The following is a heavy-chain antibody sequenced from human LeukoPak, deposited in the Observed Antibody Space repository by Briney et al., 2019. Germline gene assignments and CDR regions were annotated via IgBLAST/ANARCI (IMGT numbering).Heavy chain of an antibody. CDR2: ISAYNGNT. D-gene: IGHD6-13*01. J-gene: IGHJ5*02. CDR3: ARLIAAAGIGWFDP. V-gene: IGHV1-18*01. Sequence: GASVKVSCKASGGTFSSYAINWVRQAPGQGLEWMGWISAYNGNTNYAQKLQGRVTMTTDTSTSTAYMELRSLRSDDTAVYYCARLIAAAGIGWFDPWGQGTLVTVSS. CDR1: GGTFSSYA.